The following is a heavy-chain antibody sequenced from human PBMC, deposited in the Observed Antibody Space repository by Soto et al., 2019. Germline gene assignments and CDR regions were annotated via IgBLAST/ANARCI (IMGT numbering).Heavy chain of an antibody. Sequence: EVQLVESGGGLIQPGGSLRLSCTASGFTVSGNYMTWVRQAPGKGLEWVSLIYSSGTTYYAESVKGRFTISRDSAKNVLYLQMTGLRAEDTAMYYCAKVPRGDYVWGSYPPLGLDVWGQGTTVTVSS. CDR3: AKVPRGDYVWGSYPPLGLDV. V-gene: IGHV3-53*01. J-gene: IGHJ6*02. CDR2: IYSSGTT. D-gene: IGHD3-16*01. CDR1: GFTVSGNY.